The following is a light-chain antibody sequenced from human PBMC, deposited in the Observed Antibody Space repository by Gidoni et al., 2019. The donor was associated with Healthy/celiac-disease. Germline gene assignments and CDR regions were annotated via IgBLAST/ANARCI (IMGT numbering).Light chain of an antibody. CDR1: QSISSW. J-gene: IGKJ2*01. CDR2: DAS. CDR3: QQYNSIRYT. V-gene: IGKV1-5*01. Sequence: DIQMTQSPSTLSASVGDRVTITCRASQSISSWLAWYQKKPGKAPKLLIYDASSLESGVPSRCSGSGSGTEFTLTISSLQPDDFATYYCQQYNSIRYTFGQGTKLEIK.